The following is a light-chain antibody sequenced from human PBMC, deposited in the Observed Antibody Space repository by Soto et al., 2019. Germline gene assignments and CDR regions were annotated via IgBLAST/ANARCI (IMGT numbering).Light chain of an antibody. CDR2: LGS. Sequence: DIVMTQSPLSLPVTPGEPASISCRSSQSLLHSNGYNYLDWYLQKPGQSPQLLIYLGSNRASGVPDRFSGSGSGTNFTIKISRGEGEDVGVYYCMQPLPTLTFGGGTKVEIK. J-gene: IGKJ4*01. CDR1: QSLLHSNGYNY. V-gene: IGKV2-28*01. CDR3: MQPLPTLT.